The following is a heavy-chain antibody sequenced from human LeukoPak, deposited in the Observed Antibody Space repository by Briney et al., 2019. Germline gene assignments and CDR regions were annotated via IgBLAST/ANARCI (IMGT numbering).Heavy chain of an antibody. CDR1: GFTFSSYA. V-gene: IGHV3-30-3*01. Sequence: GGSLRLSCAASGFTFSSYAMHWVRQAPGKGLEWVAVISYDGSNKYYADSVKGRFTISRDNSKNTLYLQMNSLRAEDTAVYYCARTYYDSSGNPYYFDYWGQGTLVTVSS. J-gene: IGHJ4*02. CDR3: ARTYYDSSGNPYYFDY. CDR2: ISYDGSNK. D-gene: IGHD3-22*01.